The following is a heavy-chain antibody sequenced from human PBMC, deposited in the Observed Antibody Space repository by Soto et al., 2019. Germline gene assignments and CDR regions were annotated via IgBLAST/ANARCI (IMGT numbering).Heavy chain of an antibody. D-gene: IGHD6-13*01. CDR2: IIPIFGTA. V-gene: IGHV1-69*13. J-gene: IGHJ4*02. Sequence: WASVKVSCKASGGTFSSYAISWVRQAPGQGLEWMGGIIPIFGTANYAQKFQGRVTITADESTSTAYMELSSLRSEDTAVYYCARDVENRAAAGTGTFDYWGQGTLVTVSS. CDR1: GGTFSSYA. CDR3: ARDVENRAAAGTGTFDY.